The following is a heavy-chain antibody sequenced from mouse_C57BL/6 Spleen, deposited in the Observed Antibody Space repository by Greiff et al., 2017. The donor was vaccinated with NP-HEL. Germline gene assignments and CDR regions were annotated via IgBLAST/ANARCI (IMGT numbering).Heavy chain of an antibody. Sequence: VKLQESGAELVRPGTSVKMSCKASGYTFTNYWIGWAKQRPGHGLEWIGDIYPGGGYTNYNEKFKGKATLTADKSSSTAYMQFSSLTSEDSAIYYCARGYGNYLYYFDYWGQGTTLTVSS. CDR3: ARGYGNYLYYFDY. V-gene: IGHV1-63*01. CDR1: GYTFTNYW. D-gene: IGHD2-1*01. CDR2: IYPGGGYT. J-gene: IGHJ2*01.